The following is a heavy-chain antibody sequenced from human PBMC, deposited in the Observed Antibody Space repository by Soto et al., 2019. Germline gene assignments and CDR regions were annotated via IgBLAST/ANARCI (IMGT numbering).Heavy chain of an antibody. CDR1: GGSLIDDY. J-gene: IGHJ3*02. CDR2: VYYSGST. Sequence: QVQLQESGPGLVKPLETVSLTCTVSGGSLIDDYWNWIRQPPGKGLEWIGYVYYSGSTNYNPSLKMRVTISVDRSQNQLSLKLSSVTAADTAVYYCARVNEWKSSTFDIWGHGTMVSISS. D-gene: IGHD3-3*01. V-gene: IGHV4-59*01. CDR3: ARVNEWKSSTFDI.